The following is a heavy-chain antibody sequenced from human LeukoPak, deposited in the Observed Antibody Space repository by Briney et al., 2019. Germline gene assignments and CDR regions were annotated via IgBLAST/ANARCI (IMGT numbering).Heavy chain of an antibody. V-gene: IGHV3-30*03. D-gene: IGHD6-19*01. CDR2: VSSDGSIK. J-gene: IGHJ4*02. CDR3: ARQKYSSGPDY. CDR1: GFTFSSYG. Sequence: PGGSLRLSCAASGFTFSSYGIHWVRQAPGKGLEWVAVVSSDGSIKYYADSVKGRFTISRDNSKNTVYLQMNSLRAEDTAVYYCARQKYSSGPDYWGQGTLVTVSS.